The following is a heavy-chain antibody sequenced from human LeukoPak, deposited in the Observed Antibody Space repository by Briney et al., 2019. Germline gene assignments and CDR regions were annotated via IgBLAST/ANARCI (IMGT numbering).Heavy chain of an antibody. CDR1: GFTFSSYA. CDR3: AREWTYSSGWSASAY. J-gene: IGHJ4*02. V-gene: IGHV3-23*01. Sequence: PGGSLRLSCAASGFTFSSYALSWVRQAPGKGLEWVSVISGGGLNTYYADSVKGRFSISRDNSKNTLYLQMNSLRVEDTALYYCAREWTYSSGWSASAYWGQGTLVTVSS. CDR2: ISGGGLNT. D-gene: IGHD6-19*01.